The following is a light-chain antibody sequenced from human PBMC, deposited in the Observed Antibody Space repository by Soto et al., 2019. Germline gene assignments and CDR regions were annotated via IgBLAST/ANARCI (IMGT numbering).Light chain of an antibody. J-gene: IGLJ1*01. CDR2: DDS. V-gene: IGLV3-21*02. CDR1: NIGSRS. CDR3: QVWDSRSAHYV. Sequence: SYELTQPPSVSVAPGQTARITCGGDNIGSRSVHWYQQKPGQAPVLVVYDDSDRPSGIPERFSGSNSGNTATLTISRVDAGDEADYYCQVWDSRSAHYVFGTGTKVTV.